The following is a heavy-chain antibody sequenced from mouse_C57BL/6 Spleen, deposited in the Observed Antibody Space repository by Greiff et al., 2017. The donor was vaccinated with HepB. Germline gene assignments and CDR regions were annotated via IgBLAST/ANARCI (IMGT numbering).Heavy chain of an antibody. V-gene: IGHV1-22*01. J-gene: IGHJ4*01. CDR2: INPNNGGT. CDR1: GYTFTDYN. Sequence: VQLQQSGPELVKPGASVKMSCKASGYTFTDYNMHWVKQSHGKSLEWIGYINPNNGGTSYNQKFKGKATLTVNKSSSTAYMELRSLTSEDSAVYYCEREYYGYDDYAMDYWGQGTSVTVSS. D-gene: IGHD2-2*01. CDR3: EREYYGYDDYAMDY.